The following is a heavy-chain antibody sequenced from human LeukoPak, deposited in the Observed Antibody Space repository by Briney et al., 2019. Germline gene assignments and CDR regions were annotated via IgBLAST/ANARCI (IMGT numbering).Heavy chain of an antibody. J-gene: IGHJ4*02. V-gene: IGHV3-7*01. Sequence: GGSLRLSCAASGFTFSSYWMTWVRQAPGKGLEWVANINKDGSEKNYVDSVKGRFTTSRDNAENSLYLHMNSLRAEDTAVYYCAREVGGYCSGGSCFGLDYWGQGTLVTVSS. D-gene: IGHD2-15*01. CDR1: GFTFSSYW. CDR2: INKDGSEK. CDR3: AREVGGYCSGGSCFGLDY.